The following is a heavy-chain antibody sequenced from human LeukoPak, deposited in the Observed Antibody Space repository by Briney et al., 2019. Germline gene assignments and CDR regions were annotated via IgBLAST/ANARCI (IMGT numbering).Heavy chain of an antibody. D-gene: IGHD2-21*02. Sequence: SETLSLTYTVSCGSISSYYWSWIRQPPGKGLEWIGHISYSGRTYYSPSLKSRVTISRDTAKNQFSLKLTSVTAADTAVYFCARAAYRGSVCYHHFDQSGQGTLVTVSA. CDR1: CGSISSYY. V-gene: IGHV4-59*01. CDR3: ARAAYRGSVCYHHFDQ. J-gene: IGHJ4*02. CDR2: ISYSGRT.